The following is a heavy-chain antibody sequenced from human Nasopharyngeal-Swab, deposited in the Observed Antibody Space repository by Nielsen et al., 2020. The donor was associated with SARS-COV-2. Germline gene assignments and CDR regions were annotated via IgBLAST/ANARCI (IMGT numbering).Heavy chain of an antibody. CDR2: ISGSGGST. J-gene: IGHJ4*02. CDR1: GFTFSRDA. D-gene: IGHD6-19*01. CDR3: AKDLPFERIAVAGTAFDY. V-gene: IGHV3-23*01. Sequence: GGSLRLSCAASGFTFSRDAMSWVRQAPGKGLEWVSAISGSGGSTYYADSVKGRFTISRDNSKNTLYLQMNSLRAEDTAVYYCAKDLPFERIAVAGTAFDYWGQGTLVTVSS.